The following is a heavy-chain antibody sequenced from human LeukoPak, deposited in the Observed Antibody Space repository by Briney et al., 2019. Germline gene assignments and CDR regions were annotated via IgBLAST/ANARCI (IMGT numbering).Heavy chain of an antibody. CDR3: ARGQDSSGLTTWGTVGSLYFDY. CDR2: IYYSGST. J-gene: IGHJ4*02. CDR1: GGSISSGGYY. D-gene: IGHD3-22*01. V-gene: IGHV4-31*03. Sequence: SQTLSLTCTVSGGSISSGGYYWSWIRQHPGKGLEWIGYIYYSGSTYYNPSLKSRVTISVDTSKNQFSLKLSSVTAADTAVYYCARGQDSSGLTTWGTVGSLYFDYWGQGTLVTVSS.